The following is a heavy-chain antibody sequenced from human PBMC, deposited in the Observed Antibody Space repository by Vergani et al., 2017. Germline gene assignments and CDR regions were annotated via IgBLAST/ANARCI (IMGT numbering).Heavy chain of an antibody. CDR1: GGSISSYY. D-gene: IGHD1-26*01. J-gene: IGHJ5*02. V-gene: IGHV4-59*01. CDR3: ARASGSYSPNWFDP. Sequence: QVQLQESGPGLVKPSETLSLTCTVSGGSISSYYWSWIRQPPGKGLEWIGYIYYSGSTNYNPSLKSRVTISVDTSKNQFSQKLSSVTAADTAVYYCARASGSYSPNWFDPWGQGTLVTVSS. CDR2: IYYSGST.